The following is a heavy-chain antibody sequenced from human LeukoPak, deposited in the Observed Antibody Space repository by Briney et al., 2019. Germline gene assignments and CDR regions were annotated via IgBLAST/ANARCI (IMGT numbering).Heavy chain of an antibody. D-gene: IGHD4-17*01. Sequence: ASVKVPCKASGYTFTSYGISWVRQTPGQGLEWMGWISAYNGNTNYAQKLQGRVTMTTDTSTSTAYMELRSPRSDDTAVYYCARGDYGDYVDHWGQGTLVTVSS. J-gene: IGHJ4*02. CDR2: ISAYNGNT. CDR1: GYTFTSYG. CDR3: ARGDYGDYVDH. V-gene: IGHV1-18*01.